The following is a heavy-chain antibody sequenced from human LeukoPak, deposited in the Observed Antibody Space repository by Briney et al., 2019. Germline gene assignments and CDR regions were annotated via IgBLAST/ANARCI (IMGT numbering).Heavy chain of an antibody. CDR2: IRYDGCNK. J-gene: IGHJ6*03. CDR1: GFTFSSYG. Sequence: PGGSLRLSCAVSGFTFSSYGMHWVRQAPGKGLEWVVFIRYDGCNKYYADSVKGRFTISRDNSKNTLYLQMNSLRAEDTAVYYCAKDSSVGYSDWLAPGGDPYYMDVWGKGTTVTSSS. V-gene: IGHV3-30*02. CDR3: AKDSSVGYSDWLAPGGDPYYMDV. D-gene: IGHD3-9*01.